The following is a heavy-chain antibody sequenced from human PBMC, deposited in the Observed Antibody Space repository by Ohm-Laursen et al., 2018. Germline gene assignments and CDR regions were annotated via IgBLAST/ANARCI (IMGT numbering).Heavy chain of an antibody. J-gene: IGHJ4*02. V-gene: IGHV4-59*08. CDR3: ATTYYYGSYFDY. CDR2: IYYSGIT. D-gene: IGHD3-10*01. Sequence: SQTLFLTCTVSGGSSSSYYWSWIRQPPGKGLEWIGYIYYSGITSYNPSLKSRVTISVDTSKNQFSLKLSSVTAADTAVYYCATTYYYGSYFDYWGQGTLVTVSS. CDR1: GGSSSSYY.